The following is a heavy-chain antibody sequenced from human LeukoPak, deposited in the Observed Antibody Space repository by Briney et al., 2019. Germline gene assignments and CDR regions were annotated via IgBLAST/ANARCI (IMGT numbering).Heavy chain of an antibody. V-gene: IGHV3-30*18. CDR2: ISYNGNSK. CDR3: AKDWGSSGWYNYFDP. CDR1: GFTFSDAW. D-gene: IGHD6-19*01. J-gene: IGHJ5*02. Sequence: GGSLRLSCAAAGFTFSDAWMNWVRQAPGKGLEWVAMISYNGNSKYYGDSVKGRFTISRDNSKDTLYLEMDSLRTEDTAVYYCAKDWGSSGWYNYFDPWGQGTLVTVSS.